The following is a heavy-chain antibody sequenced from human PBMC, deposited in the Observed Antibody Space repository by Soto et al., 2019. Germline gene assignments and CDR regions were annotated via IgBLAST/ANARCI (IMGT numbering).Heavy chain of an antibody. D-gene: IGHD4-17*01. CDR1: GGSISSYY. V-gene: IGHV4-59*01. Sequence: LSLTCTVSGGSISSYYWSWIRQPPGKGLEWIGYIYYSGSTNYNPSLKSRVTISVDTSKNQFSLKLSSVTAADTAVYYCASYLPLYGDYGYFQHWGQGTLVTVSS. CDR3: ASYLPLYGDYGYFQH. J-gene: IGHJ1*01. CDR2: IYYSGST.